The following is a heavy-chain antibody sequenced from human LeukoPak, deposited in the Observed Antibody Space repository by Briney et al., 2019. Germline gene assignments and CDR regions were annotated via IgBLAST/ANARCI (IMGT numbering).Heavy chain of an antibody. V-gene: IGHV4-30-4*01. CDR2: IYYSGST. D-gene: IGHD1-26*01. CDR3: ARAEGIDAFDI. Sequence: SETLSLTCTVSGGSISSGDYYWSWIRQPPGKGLEWIGYIYYSGSTYYNPSLKSRVTISVDTPKNQFSLKLSSVTAADTAVYYCARAEGIDAFDIWGQGTMVTVSS. CDR1: GGSISSGDYY. J-gene: IGHJ3*02.